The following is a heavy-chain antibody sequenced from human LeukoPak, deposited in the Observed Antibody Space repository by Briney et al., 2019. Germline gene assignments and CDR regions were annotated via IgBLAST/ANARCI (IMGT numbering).Heavy chain of an antibody. J-gene: IGHJ1*01. CDR1: GFTFSSYE. V-gene: IGHV3-48*03. D-gene: IGHD3-22*01. CDR2: ISSSGKTI. Sequence: PGGSLRLSCAASGFTFSSYEMNWVRQAPGKGLEWVSYISSSGKTIYYADSVKGRFTISRDNAKNSLYLQMNSLRAEDTAVYYCVVGDYYDTSGYYWAFQHWGQGTLVTVSS. CDR3: VVGDYYDTSGYYWAFQH.